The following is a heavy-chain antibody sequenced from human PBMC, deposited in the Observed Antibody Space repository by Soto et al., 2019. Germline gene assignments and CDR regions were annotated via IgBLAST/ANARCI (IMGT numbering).Heavy chain of an antibody. CDR3: ARGGYDNSGYYFQLDY. D-gene: IGHD3-22*01. CDR2: IYHSGST. J-gene: IGHJ4*02. Sequence: SETLSLTCVVSGASIRSNNWWTWVRHPPGKGLEWIGEIYHSGSTNYNPSLKSRVTISIDKSKSQFSLRLNFVTAADTAVYFCARGGYDNSGYYFQLDYWGQGTLVTVSS. V-gene: IGHV4-4*02. CDR1: GASIRSNNW.